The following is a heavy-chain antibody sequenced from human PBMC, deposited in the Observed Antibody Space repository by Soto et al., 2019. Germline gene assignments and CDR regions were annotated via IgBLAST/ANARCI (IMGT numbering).Heavy chain of an antibody. CDR3: ARHGKQYQLQPYYYYYGMDV. D-gene: IGHD2-2*01. CDR2: IYYSGST. V-gene: IGHV4-39*01. J-gene: IGHJ6*02. CDR1: GGSISSSSYY. Sequence: SETLSLTCTVSGGSISSSSYYWGWIRQPPGKGLEWIGSIYYSGSTYYNPSLKSRVTISVDTSKNQFSLKLSSVTAADTAVYYCARHGKQYQLQPYYYYYGMDVWGQGTTVTVSS.